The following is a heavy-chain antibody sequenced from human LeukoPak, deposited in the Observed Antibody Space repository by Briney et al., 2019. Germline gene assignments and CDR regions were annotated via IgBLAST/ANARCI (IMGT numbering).Heavy chain of an antibody. D-gene: IGHD3-16*02. J-gene: IGHJ6*03. V-gene: IGHV1-18*01. CDR1: GYTLTSHG. Sequence: ASVKVSCKASGYTLTSHGISWVRQAPGQGLEWMGWISAYNGNTEYAQKFQGRATMTTDTSTNTAYMELRSLRSDDTAVYYCARAVLGGAIIRHDYYYMDVWGKGTTVTVSS. CDR2: ISAYNGNT. CDR3: ARAVLGGAIIRHDYYYMDV.